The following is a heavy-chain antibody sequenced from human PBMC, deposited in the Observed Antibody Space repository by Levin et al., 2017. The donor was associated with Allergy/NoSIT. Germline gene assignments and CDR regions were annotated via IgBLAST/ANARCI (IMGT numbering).Heavy chain of an antibody. CDR2: SRNKANSYTT. V-gene: IGHV3-72*01. D-gene: IGHD6-6*01. CDR3: ARGGSSSPYYFDL. J-gene: IGHJ2*01. Sequence: GESLKISCVASGFIFSDYYMDWVRQAPGKGLEWVGRSRNKANSYTTVYAASVTGRFTVSRHDSNNSLFLQMNTLKTEDTAMYYCARGGSSSPYYFDLWGRGTLVTVSS. CDR1: GFIFSDYY.